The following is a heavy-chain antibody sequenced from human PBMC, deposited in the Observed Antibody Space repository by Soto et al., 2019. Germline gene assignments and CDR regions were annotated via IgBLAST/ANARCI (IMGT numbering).Heavy chain of an antibody. CDR1: GASITSGGYY. J-gene: IGHJ4*02. D-gene: IGHD5-12*01. CDR3: ARAENERAGIYRPPDY. V-gene: IGHV4-31*03. CDR2: IYYSVTT. Sequence: QVQLQESGPGLVKPSQTLSLTCTVSGASITSGGYYWSWIRQHPGKGLEWIGYIYYSVTTYYNPSLKSRVIISVAASKNQFPLNLSSVTAAETAVYYCARAENERAGIYRPPDYWGQGTLVTVSS.